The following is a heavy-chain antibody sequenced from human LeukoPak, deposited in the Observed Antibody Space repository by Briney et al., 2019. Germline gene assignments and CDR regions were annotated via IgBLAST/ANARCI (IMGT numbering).Heavy chain of an antibody. D-gene: IGHD6-19*01. V-gene: IGHV3-23*01. CDR3: ARAGSSGWYSRNFDY. Sequence: GGSLRLSCAASGFTFSSYAMSWVRQAPGKGLEWVSAISGSGGSTYYADSVKGRFTISRDNAKNSLYLQMNSLRAEDTAVYYCARAGSSGWYSRNFDYWGQGTLVTVSS. CDR2: ISGSGGST. J-gene: IGHJ4*02. CDR1: GFTFSSYA.